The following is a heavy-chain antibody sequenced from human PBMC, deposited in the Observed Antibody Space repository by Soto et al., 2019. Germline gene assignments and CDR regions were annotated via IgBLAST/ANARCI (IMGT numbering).Heavy chain of an antibody. CDR3: AKGDFRLNHFHSTALSS. V-gene: IGHV3-23*01. D-gene: IGHD3-3*02. CDR1: GFPFNNHA. CDR2: ISDTGGVT. Sequence: DVQLLESGGDLVQPGGSLRLSCAASGFPFNNHAMNWVRQAPGQGLEWVSTISDTGGVTYYADSARGRFTISRDGSRNILYLQMNNLGVGDTALYYCAKGDFRLNHFHSTALSSWGRGTQVTVSS. J-gene: IGHJ5*02.